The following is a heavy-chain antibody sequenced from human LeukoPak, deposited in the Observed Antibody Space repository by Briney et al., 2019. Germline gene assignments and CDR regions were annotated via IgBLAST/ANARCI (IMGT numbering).Heavy chain of an antibody. CDR3: ARRYFDH. J-gene: IGHJ4*02. CDR1: GFTFDDYA. CDR2: ISWNSGSI. V-gene: IGHV3-9*01. Sequence: PGGSLRLSCAASGFTFDDYAMHWVRQAPGKGLEWVSGISWNSGSIGYADSVKGRFTISRDNAKNSLYLQMNGLRAEDTAVYYCARRYFDHWGQGTLVTVSS.